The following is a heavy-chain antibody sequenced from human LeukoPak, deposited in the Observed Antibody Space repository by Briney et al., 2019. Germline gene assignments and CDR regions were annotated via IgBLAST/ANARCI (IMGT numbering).Heavy chain of an antibody. CDR3: ARVLKGSSSWYLRGGAFDI. Sequence: PGGSLRLSCAASGFTFSSYSMNWVRQAPGKGLEWVSSISSSSYIYYADSVKGRFTISRDNAKNSLYLQMNSLRAEDTAVYYCARVLKGSSSWYLRGGAFDIWGQGTMVTVSS. CDR2: ISSSSYI. J-gene: IGHJ3*02. CDR1: GFTFSSYS. D-gene: IGHD6-13*01. V-gene: IGHV3-21*01.